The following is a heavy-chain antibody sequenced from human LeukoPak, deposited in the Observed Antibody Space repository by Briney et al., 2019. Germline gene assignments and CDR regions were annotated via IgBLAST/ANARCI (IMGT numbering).Heavy chain of an antibody. CDR1: GFTFSSYW. D-gene: IGHD3-9*01. CDR2: IKQDGSEK. V-gene: IGHV3-7*03. J-gene: IGHJ4*02. CDR3: AKGTFDWSFPLYFDS. Sequence: GGSLRLSCAASGFTFSSYWMSWVRQAPGKGLEWVANIKQDGSEKYYVDSVKGRFTISRDNSKNTLFLQMNSLRVEDTAVYYCAKGTFDWSFPLYFDSWGQGILVTVSS.